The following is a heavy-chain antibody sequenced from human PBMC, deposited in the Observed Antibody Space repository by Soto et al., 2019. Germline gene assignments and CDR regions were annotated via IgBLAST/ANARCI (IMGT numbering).Heavy chain of an antibody. CDR3: ARIPGSDYSDPHDF. J-gene: IGHJ4*02. CDR2: ITHRGSP. Sequence: SETLSLTCAVYVGSFIGYHWTWVRQPPGRGLDWIGEITHRGSPNYNPSLKSRVTISVDTSKNQFSLNLRSVTAADTAVYYCARIPGSDYSDPHDFWGQGTLVTVSS. V-gene: IGHV4-34*01. CDR1: VGSFIGYH. D-gene: IGHD4-17*01.